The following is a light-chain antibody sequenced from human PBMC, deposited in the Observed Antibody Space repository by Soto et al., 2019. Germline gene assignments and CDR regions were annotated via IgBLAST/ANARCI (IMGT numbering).Light chain of an antibody. J-gene: IGKJ1*01. V-gene: IGKV1-5*03. CDR3: QHYNSYSEA. CDR2: KAS. CDR1: QTISSW. Sequence: DIQMTQSPSTLSGSVGDRVTITCRASQTISSWLAWYQQKPGKAPKLLIYKASTLKIGVPSRFSGSGSGTEFTLTISRLQPDDFATYYCQHYNSYSEAFGQGTKVELK.